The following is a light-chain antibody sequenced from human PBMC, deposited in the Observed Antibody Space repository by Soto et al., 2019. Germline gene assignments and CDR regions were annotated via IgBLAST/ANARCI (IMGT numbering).Light chain of an antibody. CDR2: EVT. V-gene: IGLV2-14*01. CDR1: SGDVGAYNF. CDR3: NSYTTTSTDV. Sequence: QSVLTQPASVSGSPGQSITISCTGTSGDVGAYNFVSWYQQHPGTVPKLLIYEVTNRPSGVSHRFSGSKSGNTASLTISGLQAEDEADYYCNSYTTTSTDVFGTGTKVTVL. J-gene: IGLJ1*01.